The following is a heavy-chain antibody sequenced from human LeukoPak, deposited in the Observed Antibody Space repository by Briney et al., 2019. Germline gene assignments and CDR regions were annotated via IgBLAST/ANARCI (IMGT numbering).Heavy chain of an antibody. Sequence: SETLSLTCTVSSASISNYYWGWIRQSPGKGLEWIGYIQNTGDTTYNPSLKSRVSISKDMSNNQFSLQLRSVTAADTAVYYCVKHGSGWSFDYRGQGTLVTVSS. CDR2: IQNTGDT. D-gene: IGHD6-19*01. V-gene: IGHV4-59*01. J-gene: IGHJ4*02. CDR1: SASISNYY. CDR3: VKHGSGWSFDY.